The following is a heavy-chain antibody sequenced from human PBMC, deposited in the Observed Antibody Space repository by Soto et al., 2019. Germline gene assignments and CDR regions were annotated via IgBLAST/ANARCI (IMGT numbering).Heavy chain of an antibody. V-gene: IGHV4-59*08. J-gene: IGHJ6*02. CDR3: ASYSRSPGYYYYGMDV. CDR2: IYYSGST. Sequence: SETLSLTCTVSGGSISSYYWSWIRQPPGKGLEWIGYIYYSGSTNYNPSLKSRVTISVDTSKNQFSLKLSSVTAADTAVYYCASYSRSPGYYYYGMDVWGQGTTVTVSS. CDR1: GGSISSYY. D-gene: IGHD6-6*01.